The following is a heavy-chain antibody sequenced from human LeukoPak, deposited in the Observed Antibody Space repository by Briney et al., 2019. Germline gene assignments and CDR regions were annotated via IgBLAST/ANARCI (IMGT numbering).Heavy chain of an antibody. CDR1: GGSISSYY. Sequence: PSETLSLTCAVSGGSISSYYWSWIRQPAGKGLEWIGRIYTSGSTNYNASLKSRVSMSVDTSKNQFSLKLSSVTAADTAVFYCARENSGSYIEFDYWGQGTLVTVSS. D-gene: IGHD1-26*01. V-gene: IGHV4-4*07. J-gene: IGHJ4*02. CDR3: ARENSGSYIEFDY. CDR2: IYTSGST.